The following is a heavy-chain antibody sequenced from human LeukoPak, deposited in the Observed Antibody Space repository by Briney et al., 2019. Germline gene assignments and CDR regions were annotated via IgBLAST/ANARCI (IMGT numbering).Heavy chain of an antibody. V-gene: IGHV4-59*01. Sequence: PSETLSLTCTVSGGSISSYYWSWIRQPPGKGLEGIGYIYYSGSTNYNPSLKSRVTISVDTSKNQFSLKLSSVTAADTAVYYCARGARGDYYDSSGYTQPFDYWGQGTLVTVSS. CDR1: GGSISSYY. CDR2: IYYSGST. D-gene: IGHD3-22*01. CDR3: ARGARGDYYDSSGYTQPFDY. J-gene: IGHJ4*02.